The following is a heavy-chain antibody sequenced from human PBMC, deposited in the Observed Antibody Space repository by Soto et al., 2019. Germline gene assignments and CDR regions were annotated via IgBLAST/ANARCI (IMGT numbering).Heavy chain of an antibody. V-gene: IGHV3-23*01. CDR1: GFTFSSYA. CDR2: ISGSGGST. J-gene: IGHJ4*02. D-gene: IGHD6-13*01. Sequence: GGSLRLSCAASGFTFSSYAMSWVRQAPGKGLEWVSAISGSGGSTYYADSVKGRFTISRDNSKNTLYLQMLSLRADDTALYYCAKAAYTSNWYIFDYWGQGTLVTVSS. CDR3: AKAAYTSNWYIFDY.